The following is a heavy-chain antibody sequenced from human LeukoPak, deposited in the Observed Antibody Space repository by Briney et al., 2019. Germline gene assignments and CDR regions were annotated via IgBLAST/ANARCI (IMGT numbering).Heavy chain of an antibody. Sequence: GASVKVSCKASGYTFTSYDINWVRQATGQGLEWMGCMNPNSGNTGYAQKFQGRVTITRNPSISTAYMELSSLRSEDTAVYYCARAGPLPRRVPAATRFGRGYYMDVWGKGTTVTVS. D-gene: IGHD2-2*01. V-gene: IGHV1-8*03. J-gene: IGHJ6*03. CDR1: GYTFTSYD. CDR3: ARAGPLPRRVPAATRFGRGYYMDV. CDR2: MNPNSGNT.